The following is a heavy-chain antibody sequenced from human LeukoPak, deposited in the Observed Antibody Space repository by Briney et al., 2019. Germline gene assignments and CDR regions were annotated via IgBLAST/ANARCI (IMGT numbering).Heavy chain of an antibody. CDR2: ISSSSRDI. V-gene: IGHV3-21*01. CDR1: GFTFGSFT. D-gene: IGHD3-9*01. J-gene: IGHJ4*02. CDR3: ANGPHYNILTGFYKVRSHLDY. Sequence: GGSLRLSCAASGFTFGSFTMNWVRQAPGKGLEWVAAISSSSRDIFYADSVKGRFSISRDNTQNSLYLQMNSLRAEDTAVYYCANGPHYNILTGFYKVRSHLDYWGQGTLVTVSS.